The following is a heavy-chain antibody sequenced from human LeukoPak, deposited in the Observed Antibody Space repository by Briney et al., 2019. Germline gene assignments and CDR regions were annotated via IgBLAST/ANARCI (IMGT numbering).Heavy chain of an antibody. CDR1: GGSISSHY. Sequence: SETLSLTCTVSGGSISSHYWSWIRQPPGKGLEWIGYIYYSGSTNYNPSLKSRVTISVDTSKNQFSLKLSSVTAADTAVYYCGSSSWRNYYYYMDVWGKGTTVTVSS. J-gene: IGHJ6*03. CDR3: GSSSWRNYYYYMDV. V-gene: IGHV4-59*11. D-gene: IGHD6-13*01. CDR2: IYYSGST.